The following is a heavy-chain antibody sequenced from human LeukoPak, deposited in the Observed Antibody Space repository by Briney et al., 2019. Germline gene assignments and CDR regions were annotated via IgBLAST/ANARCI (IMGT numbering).Heavy chain of an antibody. CDR2: INPSGGST. J-gene: IGHJ4*02. CDR3: ARETYCSGGSCYSSLDY. D-gene: IGHD2-15*01. CDR1: GYTFTSYY. Sequence: ASVKVSCKASGYTFTSYYMHWVRQPPGQGLEWMGIINPSGGSTSYAQKFQGRVTMTRDMSTSTVYMELSSLRSEDTAVYYCARETYCSGGSCYSSLDYWGQGTLVTVSS. V-gene: IGHV1-46*01.